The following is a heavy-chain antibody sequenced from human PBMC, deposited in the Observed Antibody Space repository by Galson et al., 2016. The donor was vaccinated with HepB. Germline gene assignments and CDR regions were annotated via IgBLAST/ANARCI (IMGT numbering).Heavy chain of an antibody. CDR2: INGGNGNT. CDR3: AAGLQFYLYYGMDV. V-gene: IGHV1-3*01. D-gene: IGHD4-11*01. Sequence: SVKVSCKASGYSFTSYIMHWVRQAPGQSLEWMGWINGGNGNTEYSQNFQGRVSITRDTSASTAYMEVSSLRSEDTAAYYCAAGLQFYLYYGMDVWGQGTTVIVSS. CDR1: GYSFTSYI. J-gene: IGHJ6*02.